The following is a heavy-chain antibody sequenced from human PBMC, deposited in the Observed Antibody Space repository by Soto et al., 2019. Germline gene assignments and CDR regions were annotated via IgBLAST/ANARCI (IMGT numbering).Heavy chain of an antibody. D-gene: IGHD3-3*01. V-gene: IGHV4-59*01. CDR3: AGVPSPGFWSGFYYYMDV. Sequence: PSETLSLTCTVSGGSISSYYWSWIRQPPGKGLEWIGYIYYSGSTNYNPSLKSRVTISVDTSKNQFSLKLSSVTAADTAVYYCAGVPSPGFWSGFYYYMDVWGKGTTVTVSS. CDR1: GGSISSYY. CDR2: IYYSGST. J-gene: IGHJ6*03.